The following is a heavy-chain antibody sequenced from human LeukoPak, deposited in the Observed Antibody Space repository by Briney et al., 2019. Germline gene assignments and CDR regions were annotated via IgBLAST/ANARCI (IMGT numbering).Heavy chain of an antibody. CDR2: ISYDGSNK. Sequence: SGGSLRLSCAASGFTFSSYAMHWVRQAPGKGLEWVAVISYDGSNKYYADSVKGRFTISRGNSKNTLYLQMNSLRAEDTAVYYCARNRGTKVRGVIYYYYYGMDVWGQGTTVTVSS. CDR1: GFTFSSYA. CDR3: ARNRGTKVRGVIYYYYYGMDV. V-gene: IGHV3-30*04. D-gene: IGHD3-10*01. J-gene: IGHJ6*02.